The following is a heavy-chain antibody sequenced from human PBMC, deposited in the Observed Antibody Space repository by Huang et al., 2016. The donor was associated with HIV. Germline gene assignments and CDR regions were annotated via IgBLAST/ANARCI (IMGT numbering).Heavy chain of an antibody. V-gene: IGHV3-48*01. CDR2: IRIDNGLT. D-gene: IGHD3-9*01. CDR1: GFSVSAFS. CDR3: ARGKYDVLTGWDDTYYFDH. J-gene: IGHJ4*02. Sequence: EVQLVESGGRLVRPGGSLSLACAARGFSVSAFSMIWIRQAPGKGRAWISYIRIDNGLTYSTDTGQGRFTISRDTAKNALYLQMNSLRADDTALYFCARGKYDVLTGWDDTYYFDHWGQGTLVTVSS.